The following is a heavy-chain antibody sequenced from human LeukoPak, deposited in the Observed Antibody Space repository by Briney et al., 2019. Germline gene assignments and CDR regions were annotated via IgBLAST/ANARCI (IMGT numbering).Heavy chain of an antibody. Sequence: PSETLSLTCAVYGGSFSAYYCSWIRRPPGKGLEWIGEINHSGSTNYNPSLKSRVTISVDTSKNQFSLKLSSVTAADTAVYYCAKAGGVVRDAFDIWGQGTMVTVSS. CDR3: AKAGGVVRDAFDI. D-gene: IGHD3-16*01. CDR2: INHSGST. V-gene: IGHV4-34*01. J-gene: IGHJ3*02. CDR1: GGSFSAYY.